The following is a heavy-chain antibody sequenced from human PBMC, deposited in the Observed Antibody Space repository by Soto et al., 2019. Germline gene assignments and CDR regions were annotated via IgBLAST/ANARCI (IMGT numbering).Heavy chain of an antibody. CDR1: GFTFSSYG. D-gene: IGHD3-22*01. CDR3: ARENPEMGYYYDSSGYTAPDY. Sequence: VGSLRLSCAASGFTFSSYGMHWVRQAPGKGLEWVAVIWYDGSNKYYADSVKGRFTISRDNSKNTLYLQMNSLRAEDTAVYYYARENPEMGYYYDSSGYTAPDYWGQGTLVTVSS. J-gene: IGHJ4*02. V-gene: IGHV3-33*01. CDR2: IWYDGSNK.